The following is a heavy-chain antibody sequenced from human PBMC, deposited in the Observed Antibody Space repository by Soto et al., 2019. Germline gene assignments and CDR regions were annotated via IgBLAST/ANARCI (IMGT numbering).Heavy chain of an antibody. CDR1: GGSFSGYY. V-gene: IGHV4-34*01. CDR2: INHSGST. Sequence: SETLSLTCAVYGGSFSGYYWSWIRQPPGKGLEWIGEINHSGSTNYNPSLKSRVTISVDTSKNQFSLKLSSVTAADTAVYYCARGYSSGCFDYWGQGTLVTVSS. CDR3: ARGYSSGCFDY. D-gene: IGHD6-19*01. J-gene: IGHJ4*02.